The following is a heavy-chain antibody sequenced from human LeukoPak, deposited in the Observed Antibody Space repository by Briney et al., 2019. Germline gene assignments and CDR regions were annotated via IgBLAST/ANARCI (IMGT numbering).Heavy chain of an antibody. V-gene: IGHV3-23*01. D-gene: IGHD5-18*01. CDR1: GFTFSSYA. CDR3: AKGIQLWLFYFDY. CDR2: ISGSGGST. Sequence: GASLRLSCAASGFTFSSYAMSWVRQAPGKGLEWVSAISGSGGSTYYADSVKGRFTISRDNSKNTLYLQMNSLRAEDTAVYYCAKGIQLWLFYFDYWGQGAPVAVSS. J-gene: IGHJ4*02.